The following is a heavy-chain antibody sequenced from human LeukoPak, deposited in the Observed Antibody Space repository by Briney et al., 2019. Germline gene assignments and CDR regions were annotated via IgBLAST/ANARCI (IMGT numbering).Heavy chain of an antibody. CDR3: SRFSSVAAQY. Sequence: GGSLRLSCATSGFTFGDYAMNWVRQAPGKGLEWVSYISSTSNTIYYADSVKGRFTISRDNAKNSLYLQMNSLRAEDTAVYYCSRFSSVAAQYWGQGTLVTVSS. CDR2: ISSTSNTI. CDR1: GFTFGDYA. J-gene: IGHJ4*02. D-gene: IGHD6-6*01. V-gene: IGHV3-48*01.